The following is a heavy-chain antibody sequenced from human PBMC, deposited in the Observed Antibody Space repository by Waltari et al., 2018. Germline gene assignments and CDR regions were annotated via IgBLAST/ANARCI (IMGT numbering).Heavy chain of an antibody. CDR3: ARGHRGSRPL. V-gene: IGHV3-53*01. CDR1: GFPVSSDS. Sequence: EVRLVESGGDLAQPGGSLRLSCSASGFPVSSDSMNWLRQAPGKGLEWVSVIYSGGSANYTDSVKGRFIVSRDNSRNTLYLQMNGLRADDTAIYYCARGHRGSRPLWGQGTLVTVSS. J-gene: IGHJ4*02. D-gene: IGHD3-10*01. CDR2: IYSGGSA.